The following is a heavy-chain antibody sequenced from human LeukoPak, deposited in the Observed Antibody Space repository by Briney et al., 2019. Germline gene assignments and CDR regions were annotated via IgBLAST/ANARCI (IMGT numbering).Heavy chain of an antibody. V-gene: IGHV4-59*01. CDR1: GGSISSYY. Sequence: SETLSLTCTVSGGSISSYYWSWIRQPPGKGLEWVGYIYYSGSTNYNPSLKSRVTISLDTSKKQSSLKLSSVTAADTAVYFCAAIPVFGVVLHQEPVWGKGTTVTVSS. D-gene: IGHD3-3*01. J-gene: IGHJ6*04. CDR2: IYYSGST. CDR3: AAIPVFGVVLHQEPV.